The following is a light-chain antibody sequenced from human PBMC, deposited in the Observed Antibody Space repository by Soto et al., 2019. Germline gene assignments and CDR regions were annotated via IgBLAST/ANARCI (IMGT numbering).Light chain of an antibody. CDR3: QVWDSSTV. Sequence: SYELTQPLSVSVALGQTARITCGGNNIGSKNVHWYQQKPGQAPVLVIYRDSNRPSGIPERLSGSNSGNTATLTISRAQAGDEADYYCQVWDSSTVFGGGTKLTVL. J-gene: IGLJ2*01. CDR1: NIGSKN. V-gene: IGLV3-9*01. CDR2: RDS.